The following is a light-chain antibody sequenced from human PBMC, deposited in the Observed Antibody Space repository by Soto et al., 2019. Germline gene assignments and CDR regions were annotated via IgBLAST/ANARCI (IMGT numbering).Light chain of an antibody. CDR2: EVT. V-gene: IGLV2-23*02. Sequence: QSALTQPASVSGSPGQSITTSCTGASSDVGTYDLVSWYQQHPGKAPKLMIYEVTKRPSGVSNRFSGSKSGNTASLAISGLQAEDETDYYCCSYAGSGTWVFGGGTKLTVL. J-gene: IGLJ3*02. CDR1: SSDVGTYDL. CDR3: CSYAGSGTWV.